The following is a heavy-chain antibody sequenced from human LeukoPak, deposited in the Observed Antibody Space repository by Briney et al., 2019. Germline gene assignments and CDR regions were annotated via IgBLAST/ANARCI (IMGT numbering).Heavy chain of an antibody. V-gene: IGHV1-18*04. CDR1: GYTFTSYG. CDR3: ATVSGGSSEVYCYGMDV. J-gene: IGHJ6*04. Sequence: ASVKVSCKASGYTFTSYGISWVRQAPGQGLEWMGWISAYNGNTNYAQKLQGRVTMTTDTSTSTAYMELRSLRSDDTAVYYCATVSGGSSEVYCYGMDVWGKGTTVTVSS. CDR2: ISAYNGNT. D-gene: IGHD2-15*01.